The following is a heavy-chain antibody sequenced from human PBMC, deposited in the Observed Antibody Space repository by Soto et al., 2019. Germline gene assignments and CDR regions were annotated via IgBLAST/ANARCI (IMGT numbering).Heavy chain of an antibody. CDR2: ISYDGSIQ. Sequence: QVQLVESGGGVVQPGRSLRLSCAASGFTFSSYGMHWVRQAPGEGLEWVVVISYDGSIQYYTDSAKGRFTISRDNSTSTLYLQMNRLRAEDTAVYYCAKEIRAYSSSWSFDYWGQGTLVTVSS. CDR3: AKEIRAYSSSWSFDY. D-gene: IGHD6-13*01. J-gene: IGHJ4*02. V-gene: IGHV3-30*18. CDR1: GFTFSSYG.